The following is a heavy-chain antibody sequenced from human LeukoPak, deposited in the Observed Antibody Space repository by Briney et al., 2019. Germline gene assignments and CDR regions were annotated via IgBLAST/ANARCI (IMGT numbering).Heavy chain of an antibody. Sequence: GGSLSLSCAASGFTFSDYYMSWIRQAPGKGLEGVSYISSSGSPIYYEGTVKGRFTISRDNAKNSLYLQMNSLRAEDTAVYYCATNMVRDQRFDYWGQGNLVTVTS. J-gene: IGHJ4*02. V-gene: IGHV3-11*01. D-gene: IGHD3-10*01. CDR3: ATNMVRDQRFDY. CDR2: ISSSGSPI. CDR1: GFTFSDYY.